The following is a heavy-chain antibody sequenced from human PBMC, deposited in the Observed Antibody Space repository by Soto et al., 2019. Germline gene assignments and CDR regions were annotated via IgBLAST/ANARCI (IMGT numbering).Heavy chain of an antibody. D-gene: IGHD5-12*01. CDR2: IIPILGIA. Sequence: QVQLVQSGAEVKKPGSSVKVSCKASGGIFSSYTISWVRQAPGQGLEWMGRIIPILGIANYAQKFQGRVTITADKSTSTAYMELSSLRSEDTAVYYCARDRGYSGYELDYWGQGTLVTVSS. J-gene: IGHJ4*02. CDR1: GGIFSSYT. V-gene: IGHV1-69*08. CDR3: ARDRGYSGYELDY.